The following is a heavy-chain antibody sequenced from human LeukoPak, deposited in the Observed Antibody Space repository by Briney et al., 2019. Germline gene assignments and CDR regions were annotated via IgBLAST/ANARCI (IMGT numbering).Heavy chain of an antibody. CDR1: GGSISSYY. J-gene: IGHJ6*02. CDR2: IYYSGST. V-gene: IGHV4-59*01. D-gene: IGHD6-13*01. CDR3: ARDRGSSSWYGDYYYYGMDV. Sequence: SETLSLTCTVSGGSISSYYWSWIRQPPGKGLEWIGYIYYSGSTNYNPSLKSRVTISVDTSKNQFSLKLSSVTAADTAVYYCARDRGSSSWYGDYYYYGMDVWGQGTTVTVSS.